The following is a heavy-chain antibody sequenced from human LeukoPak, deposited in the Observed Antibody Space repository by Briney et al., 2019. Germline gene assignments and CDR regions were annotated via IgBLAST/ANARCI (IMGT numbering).Heavy chain of an antibody. D-gene: IGHD6-19*01. V-gene: IGHV4-59*12. CDR1: GGSISSYY. CDR2: IYYSGST. J-gene: IGHJ4*02. CDR3: ARGYLYSSGWYFDY. Sequence: SETLSLTCTVSGGSISSYYWSWIRQPPGKGLEWIGYIYYSGSTNYNPSLKSRVTISVDTSKNQFSLKLSSVTAADTAVYYCARGYLYSSGWYFDYWGQGTLVTVSS.